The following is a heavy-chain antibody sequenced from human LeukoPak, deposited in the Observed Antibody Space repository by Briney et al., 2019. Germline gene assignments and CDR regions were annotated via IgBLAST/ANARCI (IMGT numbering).Heavy chain of an antibody. CDR2: IFSNDEK. J-gene: IGHJ5*02. CDR1: GFSLSNARMG. V-gene: IGHV2-26*01. Sequence: SGPVLVKPTETLTLTCTVSGFSLSNARMGVSWIRQPPGKALEWLAHIFSNDEKSYSTSLKSRLTISKDTSKSQVVLTMTNMDPVDTATYYCAAAAGSGSYDNVLDNWFDPWGQGTLVTVSS. CDR3: AAAAGSGSYDNVLDNWFDP. D-gene: IGHD3-10*01.